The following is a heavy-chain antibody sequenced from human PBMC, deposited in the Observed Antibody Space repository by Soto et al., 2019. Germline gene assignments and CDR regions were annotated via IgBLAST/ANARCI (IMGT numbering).Heavy chain of an antibody. Sequence: GASVKVSCKASGGTFSSYAISWVRQAPEQGLEWMGGIIPIFGTANYAQKFQGRVTITADESTSTAYMELSSLRSEDTAVYYCARAVYLGHRYWPYCSSTSCYPVYNWFDPCGQRTLVTVSS. CDR2: IIPIFGTA. V-gene: IGHV1-69*13. CDR3: ARAVYLGHRYWPYCSSTSCYPVYNWFDP. CDR1: GGTFSSYA. D-gene: IGHD2-2*01. J-gene: IGHJ5*02.